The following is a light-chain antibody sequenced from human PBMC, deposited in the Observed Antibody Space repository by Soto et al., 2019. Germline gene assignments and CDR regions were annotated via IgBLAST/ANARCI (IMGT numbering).Light chain of an antibody. CDR2: EVT. CDR1: SSDVGAYNY. V-gene: IGLV2-8*01. Sequence: QSALTQPPSASGSPGQSVTISCTGTSSDVGAYNYVSWYQQHPGKAPKVIIYEVTKRPSGVPDRLSGSKSGSTAPLTVSGLQAEDEADYYCSSYAGNNIYVFGSGTKVTVL. CDR3: SSYAGNNIYV. J-gene: IGLJ1*01.